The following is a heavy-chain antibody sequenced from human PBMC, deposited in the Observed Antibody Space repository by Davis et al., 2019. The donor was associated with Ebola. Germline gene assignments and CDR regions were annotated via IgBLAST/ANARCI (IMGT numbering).Heavy chain of an antibody. D-gene: IGHD5-18*01. CDR2: IYPGDSDT. CDR3: ARHYGETLRDTAMVIPYYYYYMDV. V-gene: IGHV5-51*01. CDR1: GYSFTSYW. Sequence: KVSCKGSGYSFTSYWIGWVRQMPGKGLEWMGIIYPGDSDTRYSPSFQGQVTISADKSISTAYLQWSSLKASDTAMYYCARHYGETLRDTAMVIPYYYYYMDVWGKGTTVTVSS. J-gene: IGHJ6*03.